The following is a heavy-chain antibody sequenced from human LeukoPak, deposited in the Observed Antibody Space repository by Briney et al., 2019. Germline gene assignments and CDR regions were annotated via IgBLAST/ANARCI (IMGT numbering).Heavy chain of an antibody. D-gene: IGHD4-11*01. J-gene: IGHJ4*02. CDR2: ICYSGTT. CDR3: ARGPTVKYFDY. CDR1: GGSISSTTYY. Sequence: TSETLSLTCTVSGGSISSTTYYWGWIRQPPGKGVEWFGTICYSGTTYYNPSLKSRVPISVHTPKHQFSLKLSSVTAADTAVYYCARGPTVKYFDYWGQGTLVTVSS. V-gene: IGHV4-39*07.